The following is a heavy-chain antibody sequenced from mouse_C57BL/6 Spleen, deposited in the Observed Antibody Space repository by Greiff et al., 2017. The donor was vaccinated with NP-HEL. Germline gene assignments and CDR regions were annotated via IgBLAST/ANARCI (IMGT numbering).Heavy chain of an antibody. J-gene: IGHJ2*01. D-gene: IGHD4-1*01. V-gene: IGHV1-19*01. CDR2: INPYNGGT. CDR1: GYTFTDYY. Sequence: VQLKESGPVLVKPGASVKMSCKASGYTFTDYYMNWVKQSHGKSLEWIGVINPYNGGTSYNQKFKGKATLTVDKSSSTAYMELNSLTSEDSAVYYCARDWIDYWGQGTTLTVSS. CDR3: ARDWIDY.